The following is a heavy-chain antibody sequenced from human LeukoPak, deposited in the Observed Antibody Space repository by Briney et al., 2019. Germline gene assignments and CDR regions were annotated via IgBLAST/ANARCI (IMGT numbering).Heavy chain of an antibody. CDR3: ASGGMAGRWPPNY. Sequence: SETLSLTCTVSGDSMRKYCWSWIRQPAGKGLEWIGRIYASGDTKYNPSLKSRVAMSVDTSKNYSSLKLTSVTAADTAVYYCASGGMAGRWPPNYWGRGTLVTVSS. CDR1: GDSMRKYC. V-gene: IGHV4-4*07. D-gene: IGHD6-19*01. CDR2: IYASGDT. J-gene: IGHJ4*02.